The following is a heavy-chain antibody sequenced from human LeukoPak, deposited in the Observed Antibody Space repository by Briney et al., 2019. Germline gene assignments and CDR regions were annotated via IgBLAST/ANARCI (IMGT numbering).Heavy chain of an antibody. D-gene: IGHD3-16*01. CDR3: ARMRGGIDY. Sequence: QKLQGRVTMTTDTSTSTAYMELRSLRSDDTAVYYCARMRGGIDYWGQGTLVTVSS. V-gene: IGHV1-18*01. J-gene: IGHJ4*02.